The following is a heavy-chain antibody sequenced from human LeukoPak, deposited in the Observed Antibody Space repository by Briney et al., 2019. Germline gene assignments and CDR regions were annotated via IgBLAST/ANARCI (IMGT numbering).Heavy chain of an antibody. CDR2: ISGSGGRT. CDR3: AKDDDWLRFEH. CDR1: GFTFSSYA. V-gene: IGHV3-23*01. D-gene: IGHD5-12*01. J-gene: IGHJ4*02. Sequence: GGSLRLSCAASGFTFSSYAMNWVRQAPGKGLEWVSGISGSGGRTYYADSVKGRFTISRDNSNHMLYLQMNSLIAEDTAIYYCAKDDDWLRFEHWGRGTPVSVSS.